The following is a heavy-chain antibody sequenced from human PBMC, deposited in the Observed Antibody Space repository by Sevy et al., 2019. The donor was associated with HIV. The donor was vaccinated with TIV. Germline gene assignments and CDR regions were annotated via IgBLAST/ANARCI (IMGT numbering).Heavy chain of an antibody. CDR2: ISGSGGST. CDR3: AKAYGSGSPPFD. CDR1: GFIFNSYA. Sequence: GGSLRLSCAASGFIFNSYAMSWVRQAPGKGLEWVSTISGSGGSTYYADSVKGRFTISRDNFKNTPDLQMNSLRAEDTAVYYCAKAYGSGSPPFDWGQGTLVTVSS. V-gene: IGHV3-23*01. J-gene: IGHJ4*02. D-gene: IGHD3-10*01.